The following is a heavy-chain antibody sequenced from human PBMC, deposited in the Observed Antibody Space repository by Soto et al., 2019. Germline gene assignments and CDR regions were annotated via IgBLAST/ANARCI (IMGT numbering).Heavy chain of an antibody. J-gene: IGHJ6*02. Sequence: QVQLVQSGAEVKKPGSSVKVSCKASGGTFSSYAISWVRQAPGQGLEWMGGTIPIFGTANYAQKFQGRVTITADESTSTAYMELSSLRSEDTAVYYCARVVVAATSSSIYYYGMDVWGQGTTVTVSS. D-gene: IGHD2-15*01. V-gene: IGHV1-69*12. CDR3: ARVVVAATSSSIYYYGMDV. CDR1: GGTFSSYA. CDR2: TIPIFGTA.